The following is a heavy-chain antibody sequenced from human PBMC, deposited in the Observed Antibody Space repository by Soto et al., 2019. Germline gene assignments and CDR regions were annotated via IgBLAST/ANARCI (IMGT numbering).Heavy chain of an antibody. V-gene: IGHV3-11*06. D-gene: IGHD5-12*01. CDR2: ISGSSSYT. J-gene: IGHJ4*02. Sequence: QVQLVESGGRLVKPGGSLRLSCAASGFTFSDYYMIWIRQAPGKGLEWVSYISGSSSYTKYADSVQGRFTISRDNAQNSLYLQMNSLRAEDTAVYYCARDANRDGYNQRDYRGQGTLVTVSS. CDR1: GFTFSDYY. CDR3: ARDANRDGYNQRDY.